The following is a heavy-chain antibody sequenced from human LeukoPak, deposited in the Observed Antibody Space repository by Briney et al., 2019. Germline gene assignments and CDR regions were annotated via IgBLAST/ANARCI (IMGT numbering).Heavy chain of an antibody. CDR3: ARAAERLRVRGVIPKGYNWFDP. Sequence: SETLSLTCAVYGGSFSGYYWSWIHQPPGKGLEWIGRIYTSGSTNYNPSLKSRVTISVDTSKNQFSLKLSSVTAADTAVYYCARAAERLRVRGVIPKGYNWFDPWGQGTLVTVSS. V-gene: IGHV4-4*08. CDR2: IYTSGST. CDR1: GGSFSGYY. D-gene: IGHD3-10*01. J-gene: IGHJ5*02.